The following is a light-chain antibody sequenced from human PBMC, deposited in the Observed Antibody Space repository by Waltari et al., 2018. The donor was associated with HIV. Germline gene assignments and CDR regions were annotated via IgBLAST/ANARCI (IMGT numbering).Light chain of an antibody. Sequence: DIQMTQSPSSLSASVGDRVIITCRASQAIGNYLNWYQQKPGKAPKVLIYAASSLESGVTPRFSGSGFGTDFTLTITTLQPEDVGTYYCQQSYSTPPYTFGPGTKLEI. CDR2: AAS. V-gene: IGKV1-39*01. CDR1: QAIGNY. J-gene: IGKJ2*01. CDR3: QQSYSTPPYT.